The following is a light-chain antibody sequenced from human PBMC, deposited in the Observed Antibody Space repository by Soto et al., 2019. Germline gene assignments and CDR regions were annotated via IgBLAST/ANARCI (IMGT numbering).Light chain of an antibody. Sequence: IQMTQSPSTLSASVGDRVTITCRASQSISDWLAWYQQKPGKAPKLLIFDASSLEGGVPSRFSGSESGTEFTLTISSLQPDDFATYYCQQYNSYSTFGQGTKVDIK. CDR2: DAS. J-gene: IGKJ1*01. CDR1: QSISDW. CDR3: QQYNSYST. V-gene: IGKV1-5*01.